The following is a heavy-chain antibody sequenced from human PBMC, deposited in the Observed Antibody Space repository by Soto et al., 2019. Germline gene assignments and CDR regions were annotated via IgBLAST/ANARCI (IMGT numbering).Heavy chain of an antibody. Sequence: GGSLRLSCAASGFTFSSFAMSWVRQAPGKGLEWVSGINDSGGSTYSADSVKGRFTISRDNSKNTLYLQMNSLGADDTAVYYCARRRDASGSYFDSWSQGTLVTVSS. J-gene: IGHJ4*02. D-gene: IGHD3-10*01. CDR1: GFTFSSFA. CDR2: INDSGGST. V-gene: IGHV3-23*01. CDR3: ARRRDASGSYFDS.